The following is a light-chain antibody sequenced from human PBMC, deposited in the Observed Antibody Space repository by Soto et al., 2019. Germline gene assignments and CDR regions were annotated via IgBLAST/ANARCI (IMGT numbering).Light chain of an antibody. CDR2: EGS. CDR1: SSDVGSYNL. Sequence: QSALTQPASVSGSPGQSITISCTGTSSDVGSYNLVSWYQQHPGKAPKLMIYEGSKRPSGLSNRFSGSKSGNTASLTISGLQAQDEADYYCCSYAGSSTSLDVFGTGTKLTVL. J-gene: IGLJ1*01. V-gene: IGLV2-23*01. CDR3: CSYAGSSTSLDV.